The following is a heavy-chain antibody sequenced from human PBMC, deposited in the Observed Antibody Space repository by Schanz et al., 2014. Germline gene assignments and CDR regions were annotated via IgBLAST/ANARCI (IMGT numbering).Heavy chain of an antibody. Sequence: EVQLVESGGGVVHPGGSLRLSCAASGFTFSSYWMHWVRQAPGKGLVWVSRIQSDGSITTYADSVKGRFSVSRDNSKNTLYLQMNSLRADDTAVYYCAKDQLANYRGSGYNWFDPWGQGTLVTVSS. CDR3: AKDQLANYRGSGYNWFDP. J-gene: IGHJ5*02. CDR2: IQSDGSIT. CDR1: GFTFSSYW. D-gene: IGHD3-10*01. V-gene: IGHV3-74*01.